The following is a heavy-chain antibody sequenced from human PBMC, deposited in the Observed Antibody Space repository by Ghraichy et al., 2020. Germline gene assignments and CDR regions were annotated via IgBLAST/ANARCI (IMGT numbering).Heavy chain of an antibody. D-gene: IGHD3-3*01. CDR1: GGSIDRSDYY. CDR2: IYYDGNT. Sequence: SETLSLTCNVSGGSIDRSDYYWGWIRQPPGKGLEWIGSIYYDGNTYYKASVKSRLTITIDTSKNHFSLKLTSVTAADTAVYYCARLGMGYYDFSSGDDFDYWGQGTLVTVSS. V-gene: IGHV4-39*02. CDR3: ARLGMGYYDFSSGDDFDY. J-gene: IGHJ4*02.